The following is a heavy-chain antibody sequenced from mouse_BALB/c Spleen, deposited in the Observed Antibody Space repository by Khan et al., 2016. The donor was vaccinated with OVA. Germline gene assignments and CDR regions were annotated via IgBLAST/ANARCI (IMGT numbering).Heavy chain of an antibody. V-gene: IGHV9-1*02. CDR2: INTYTGEP. D-gene: IGHD2-1*01. J-gene: IGHJ3*01. CDR1: RYTLTNYG. Sequence: QIQLVQSGPELKKPGETVKISCKASRYTLTNYGMNWVKQAPGKGLKWMGWINTYTGEPTYAEDFKGRIAFSLETSASTAYLQINNLKNEDMATYFCARSNGNYWFAYWGQGTLVTVSA. CDR3: ARSNGNYWFAY.